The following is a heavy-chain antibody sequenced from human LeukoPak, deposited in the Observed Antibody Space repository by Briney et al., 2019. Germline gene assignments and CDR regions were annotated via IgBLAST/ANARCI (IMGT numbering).Heavy chain of an antibody. CDR3: AAVVVAATRRFDP. V-gene: IGHV1-8*01. D-gene: IGHD2-15*01. CDR1: GYTFTSYD. Sequence: GASVKVSCEASGYTFTSYDINWVRQATGQGLEWMGWMNPNSGNTDYAQKFQGRVTMTRNTSISTDYMEMRSLRSEDTAVYYCAAVVVAATRRFDPWGQGTLVTVSS. CDR2: MNPNSGNT. J-gene: IGHJ5*02.